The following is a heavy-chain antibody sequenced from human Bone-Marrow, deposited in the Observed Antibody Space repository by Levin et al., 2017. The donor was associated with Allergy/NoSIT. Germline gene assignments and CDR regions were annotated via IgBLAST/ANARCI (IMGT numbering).Heavy chain of an antibody. CDR1: GGSISSGGYS. Sequence: SETLSLTCAVSGGSISSGGYSWSWIRQPPGKGLEWIGYFYHTGSTFYNPSLQSRVTISVDTSKNQLSLKLNSVTAADTAVYYCARWARGDDNWAYYFDYWGQGTVVAVSS. J-gene: IGHJ4*02. CDR3: ARWARGDDNWAYYFDY. V-gene: IGHV4-30-2*01. CDR2: FYHTGST. D-gene: IGHD1-1*01.